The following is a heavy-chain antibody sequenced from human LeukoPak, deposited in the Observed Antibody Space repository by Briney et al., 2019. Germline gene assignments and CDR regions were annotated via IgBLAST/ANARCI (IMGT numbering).Heavy chain of an antibody. CDR3: ARRQQTGGDDWLANWFDP. Sequence: SETLSLTCTVSGGSISSSSYYWGWIRQPPGKGLEWIGSIYYSGSTYYNPSLKSRVTISVDTSKNQFSLKLNSVTAADTAFYYCARRQQTGGDDWLANWFDPWGQGTLVTVSS. CDR2: IYYSGST. D-gene: IGHD2-21*01. V-gene: IGHV4-39*01. J-gene: IGHJ5*02. CDR1: GGSISSSSYY.